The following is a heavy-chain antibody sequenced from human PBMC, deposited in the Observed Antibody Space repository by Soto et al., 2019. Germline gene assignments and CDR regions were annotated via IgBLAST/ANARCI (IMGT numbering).Heavy chain of an antibody. CDR1: GGTFSSYA. CDR2: IIPIFGTA. V-gene: IGHV1-69*01. CDR3: ARGEKYIVLMVYAVNYYGMDV. J-gene: IGHJ6*02. D-gene: IGHD2-8*01. Sequence: QVQLVQSGAEVKKPGSSVKVSCKASGGTFSSYAISWVRQAPGQGLEWMGGIIPIFGTANYAQKFQGRVTITADESTSTAYMELSSLRSEDTAVYYCARGEKYIVLMVYAVNYYGMDVWGQGTTVTASS.